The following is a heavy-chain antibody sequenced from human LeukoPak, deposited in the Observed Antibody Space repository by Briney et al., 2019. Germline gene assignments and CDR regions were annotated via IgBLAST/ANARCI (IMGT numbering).Heavy chain of an antibody. Sequence: SETLSLTCAVYGGSFSGYYWSWIRQPPGKGLEWIGEINHSGSTNYNPSLKSRVTISVDTSKNRFSLKLSSVTAADTAVYYCARAGMVRGVIRHNWFDPWGQGTLVTVSS. CDR1: GGSFSGYY. CDR3: ARAGMVRGVIRHNWFDP. V-gene: IGHV4-34*01. J-gene: IGHJ5*02. D-gene: IGHD3-10*01. CDR2: INHSGST.